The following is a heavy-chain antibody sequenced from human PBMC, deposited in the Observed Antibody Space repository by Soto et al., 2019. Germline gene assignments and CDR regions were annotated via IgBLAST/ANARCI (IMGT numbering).Heavy chain of an antibody. CDR3: ARVGSGSYYVPYYYYYYMDV. D-gene: IGHD3-10*01. CDR2: MNPNSGNT. V-gene: IGHV1-8*01. CDR1: GYTFTSYD. Sequence: ASVKVSCKASGYTFTSYDINWVRQATGQGLEWMGWMNPNSGNTGYAQKSQGRVTMTRNTSISTAYMELSSLRSEDTAVYYCARVGSGSYYVPYYYYYYMDVWGKGTTVTVS. J-gene: IGHJ6*03.